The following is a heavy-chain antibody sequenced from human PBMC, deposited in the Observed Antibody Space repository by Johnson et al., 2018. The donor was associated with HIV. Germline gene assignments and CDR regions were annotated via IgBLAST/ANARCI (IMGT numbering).Heavy chain of an antibody. J-gene: IGHJ3*01. Sequence: QVQLVESGGGVVQPGRSLRLSCAASGFTFSSYAMHWVRQAPGKGLVWVAVISYDGSNKYYADSVKGRLTISIDNSKNTLYLQMKSLRAEDTAVYYCVRDGNYYDRSGYRVDAFDVWCQGTMVTVSS. CDR2: ISYDGSNK. CDR3: VRDGNYYDRSGYRVDAFDV. V-gene: IGHV3-30-3*01. D-gene: IGHD3-22*01. CDR1: GFTFSSYA.